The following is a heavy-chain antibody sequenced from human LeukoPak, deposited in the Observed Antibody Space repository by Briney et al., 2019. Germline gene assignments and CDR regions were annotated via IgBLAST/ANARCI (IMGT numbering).Heavy chain of an antibody. Sequence: ASVKVSYKASGYTFTSYGITWVRQAPGQGLEWMGWVSAYNGDTNYAQKLQGRVTMTTDTSTSTAYMELRSLRSDDTAVYYCARDDIVVVPTAKYYFDYWGQGTLVTVSS. J-gene: IGHJ4*02. CDR1: GYTFTSYG. CDR3: ARDDIVVVPTAKYYFDY. CDR2: VSAYNGDT. V-gene: IGHV1-18*01. D-gene: IGHD2-2*01.